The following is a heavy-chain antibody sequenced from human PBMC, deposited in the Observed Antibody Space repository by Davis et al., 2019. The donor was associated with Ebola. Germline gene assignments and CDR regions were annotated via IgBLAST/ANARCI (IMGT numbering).Heavy chain of an antibody. CDR3: ARHYYGSGSYYWFDP. V-gene: IGHV5-10-1*01. CDR2: IDPSDSYT. Sequence: GESLKISCKGSGYSFTSYWISWVRQMPGKGLEWMGRIDPSDSYTNYSPSFQGNVTISADKSISTAYLQWSSLKASDTAMYYCARHYYGSGSYYWFDPWGQGTLVTVSS. J-gene: IGHJ5*02. CDR1: GYSFTSYW. D-gene: IGHD3-10*01.